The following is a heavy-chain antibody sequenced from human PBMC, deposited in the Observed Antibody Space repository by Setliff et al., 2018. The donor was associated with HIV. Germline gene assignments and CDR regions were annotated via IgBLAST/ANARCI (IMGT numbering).Heavy chain of an antibody. D-gene: IGHD3-3*01. J-gene: IGHJ4*02. CDR1: GFTFTNYW. CDR3: WSGYTSGR. V-gene: IGHV3-7*01. CDR2: ISNDGGRE. Sequence: GESLKISCAASGFTFTNYWMAWIRQAPGGGLEWAAIISNDGGREYYVDSVKGRFTISRDNAKSSLYLQMDSLRVEDTSVYYCWSGYTSGRWGQGTLVTVSS.